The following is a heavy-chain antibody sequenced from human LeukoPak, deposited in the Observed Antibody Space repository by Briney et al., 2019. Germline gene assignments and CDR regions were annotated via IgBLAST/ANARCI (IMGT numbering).Heavy chain of an antibody. V-gene: IGHV3-7*01. CDR1: GFTFSSYW. Sequence: GGSLRLSCAASGFTFSSYWMNWVRQAPGKGLERVANIKQDGSEKYYVDSVKGRCTISRDDAKNSLYLQMNSLRAEDTAVYYCARERHYYGSGEHFDYWGQGTLVTVSS. J-gene: IGHJ4*02. CDR2: IKQDGSEK. D-gene: IGHD3-10*01. CDR3: ARERHYYGSGEHFDY.